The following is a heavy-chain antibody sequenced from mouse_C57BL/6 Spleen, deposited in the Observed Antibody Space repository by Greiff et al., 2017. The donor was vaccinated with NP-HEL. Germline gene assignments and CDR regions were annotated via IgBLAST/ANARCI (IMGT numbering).Heavy chain of an antibody. V-gene: IGHV5-4*01. J-gene: IGHJ2*01. CDR2: ISDGGSYT. Sequence: EVKLMESGGGLVKPGGSLKLSCAASGFTFSSYAMSWVRQTPEKRLEWVATISDGGSYTYYPDNVKGRFTISRDNAKNNLYLQMSHLKSEDTAMYYCARDGRSYYFDYWGQGTTLTVSS. CDR1: GFTFSSYA. D-gene: IGHD1-1*01. CDR3: ARDGRSYYFDY.